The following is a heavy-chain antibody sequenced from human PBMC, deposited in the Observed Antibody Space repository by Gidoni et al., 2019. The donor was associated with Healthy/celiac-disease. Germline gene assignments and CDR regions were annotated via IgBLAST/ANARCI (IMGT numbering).Heavy chain of an antibody. CDR2: ISSSSSTI. V-gene: IGHV3-48*02. J-gene: IGHJ1*01. D-gene: IGHD3-10*01. CDR3: ARDPGLLWFGEFLGYFQH. Sequence: EVQLVESGGGLVQPGGSLRLSCAASGFTFSSYSMNWVRQAPGKGLEWVSYISSSSSTIYYADSVKGRFTISRDNAKNSLYLQMNSLRDEDTAVYYCARDPGLLWFGEFLGYFQHWGQGTLVTVSS. CDR1: GFTFSSYS.